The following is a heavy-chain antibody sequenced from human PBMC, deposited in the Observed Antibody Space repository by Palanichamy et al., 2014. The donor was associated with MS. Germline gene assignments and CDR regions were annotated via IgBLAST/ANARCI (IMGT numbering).Heavy chain of an antibody. Sequence: VDSVRGRFTISRDNAKSSLFLEMDSLRVEDTAVYYCARDIPRGQFDFDLWGPGTLVTVSS. J-gene: IGHJ4*02. V-gene: IGHV3-7*04. CDR3: ARDIPRGQFDFDL. D-gene: IGHD2-21*01.